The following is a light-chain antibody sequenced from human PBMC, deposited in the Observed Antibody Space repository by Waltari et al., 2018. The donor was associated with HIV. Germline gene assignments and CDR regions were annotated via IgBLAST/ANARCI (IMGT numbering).Light chain of an antibody. CDR3: STYTKIDFLV. CDR1: GPDNF. J-gene: IGLJ2*01. CDR2: GVS. V-gene: IGLV2-14*01. Sequence: HSALTQPASVPGSPGQSVTISCSGAGPDNFLSWYQQFPGQAPQLIIYGVSYRPSGISPRFSASQSGNTASLTISGLQSGDEADYYCSTYTKIDFLVFGSGTKLTVL.